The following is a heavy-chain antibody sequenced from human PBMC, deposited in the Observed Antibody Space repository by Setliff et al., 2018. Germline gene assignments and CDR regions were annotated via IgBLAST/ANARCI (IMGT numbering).Heavy chain of an antibody. J-gene: IGHJ1*01. V-gene: IGHV5-51*01. CDR1: GYNFNSHW. Sequence: PGESLKISCATSGYNFNSHWIAWVRQVPGGGLEWMGLIFPADSETGYSPSFQGQFTMSVDTSINTAYLQWNSLKASDTALYFCARLPSTGSAFFQHWGQGTLVTVSS. D-gene: IGHD1-1*01. CDR3: ARLPSTGSAFFQH. CDR2: IFPADSET.